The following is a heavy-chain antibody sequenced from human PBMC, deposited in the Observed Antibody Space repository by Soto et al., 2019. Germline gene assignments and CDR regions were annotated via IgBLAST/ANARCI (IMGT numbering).Heavy chain of an antibody. D-gene: IGHD2-15*01. CDR1: GGTFSSYA. J-gene: IGHJ4*02. CDR3: ARESRYCIGSSCYFPPGIYY. CDR2: IIPIFGTA. V-gene: IGHV1-69*12. Sequence: QVQLVQSGAGVKKPGSSVKVSCKASGGTFSSYAISWVRQAPGQGLEWMGGIIPIFGTANYAQKFQGRVTITADESTSTAYMELSSLGSEDMAAYSAARESRYCIGSSCYFPPGIYYWGPGTLVTVSS.